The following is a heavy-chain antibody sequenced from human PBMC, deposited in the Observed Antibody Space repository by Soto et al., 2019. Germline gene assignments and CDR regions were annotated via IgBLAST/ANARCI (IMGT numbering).Heavy chain of an antibody. CDR2: ISGSGGST. V-gene: IGHV3-23*01. CDR1: GFTFSSYA. J-gene: IGHJ5*02. D-gene: IGHD5-18*01. Sequence: PGGSLRLSCAASGFTFSSYAMSWVRQSPGKGLEWVSAISGSGGSTYYADSVKGRFTISRDNSKNTLYLQMNSLRAEDTAVYYCAKDLLVTPRNWFDPWGQGTLVTVSS. CDR3: AKDLLVTPRNWFDP.